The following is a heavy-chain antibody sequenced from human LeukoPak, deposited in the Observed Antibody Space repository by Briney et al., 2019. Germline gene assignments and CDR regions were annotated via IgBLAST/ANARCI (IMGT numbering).Heavy chain of an antibody. V-gene: IGHV4-31*11. D-gene: IGHD3-16*01. J-gene: IGHJ5*02. Sequence: SETLSLTCAVSGGSISSTNWWSWVRQHPGKGLEWIGYIYYSGSTYYNPSLKSRVTISVDTSKNQFSLKLSSVTAADTAVYYCASQSIPRGWFDPWGQGTLVTVSS. CDR1: GGSISSTNW. CDR2: IYYSGST. CDR3: ASQSIPRGWFDP.